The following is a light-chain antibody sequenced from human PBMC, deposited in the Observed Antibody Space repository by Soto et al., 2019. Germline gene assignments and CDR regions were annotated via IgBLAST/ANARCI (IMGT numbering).Light chain of an antibody. J-gene: IGKJ1*01. CDR1: QNIGSN. V-gene: IGKV3-15*01. Sequence: ETVMTQSPATLSVSPGERATLSCRASQNIGSNLAWYQQKPGQAPRLLIYGASTRATGVPARFSGSGSGTEFTLTISSLQSEDFAVYYCQQYNYWPRTFGHGTKVDIK. CDR2: GAS. CDR3: QQYNYWPRT.